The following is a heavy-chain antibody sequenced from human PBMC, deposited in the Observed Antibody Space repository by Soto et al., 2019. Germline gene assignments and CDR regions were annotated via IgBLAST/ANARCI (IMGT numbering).Heavy chain of an antibody. J-gene: IGHJ4*02. CDR1: GFTFSSYS. V-gene: IGHV3-21*01. CDR3: ARDQQFEWLLYGDKRYYFDY. CDR2: ISRSSSYI. D-gene: IGHD3-9*01. Sequence: EVQLVESGGGLVKPGGSLRLSCAASGFTFSSYSMNWVRQAPGKGLEWVSSISRSSSYIYYADSVKGRFTISRDNAKNSLYLQMNSLRAEDTAVYYCARDQQFEWLLYGDKRYYFDYWGQGTLVTVSS.